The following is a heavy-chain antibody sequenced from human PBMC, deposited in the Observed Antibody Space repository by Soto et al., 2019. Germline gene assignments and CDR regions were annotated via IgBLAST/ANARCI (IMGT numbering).Heavy chain of an antibody. Sequence: TLSLTCTVSGGSISSGGYYWSWIRQHPGKGLEWIGYIYYSGSTYYNPSLKSRVTISVDTSKNQFSLKLSSVTAADTAVYYCARDRPDSSGYYLFDYWGQGTLVTVSS. J-gene: IGHJ4*02. D-gene: IGHD3-22*01. CDR3: ARDRPDSSGYYLFDY. V-gene: IGHV4-31*03. CDR2: IYYSGST. CDR1: GGSISSGGYY.